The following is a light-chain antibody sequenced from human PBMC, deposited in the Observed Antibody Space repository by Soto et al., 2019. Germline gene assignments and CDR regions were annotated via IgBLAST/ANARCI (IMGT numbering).Light chain of an antibody. CDR3: CSYAGSSTYYV. CDR2: EGS. V-gene: IGLV2-23*01. J-gene: IGLJ1*01. Sequence: QSVLTQPASVSGSPEQSITISCTGTSSDVGSYNLVSWYQQHPGKAPKLMIYEGSKRPSGVSNRFSGSKSGNTASLTISGLQAEDVSDYYCCSYAGSSTYYVFGTGTKAT. CDR1: SSDVGSYNL.